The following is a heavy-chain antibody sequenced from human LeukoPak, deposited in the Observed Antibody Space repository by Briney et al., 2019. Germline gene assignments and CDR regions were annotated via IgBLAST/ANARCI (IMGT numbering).Heavy chain of an antibody. CDR2: INPNSGGT. CDR3: AREWSYGDYYDY. Sequence: ASVNVSCKASGYTFTGYYMHWVRQAPGQGLEWMGRINPNSGGTNYAQKFQGRVTMTRDTSISTAYMELSRLRSDDTAVYYCAREWSYGDYYDYWGQGTLVTVSS. D-gene: IGHD4-17*01. CDR1: GYTFTGYY. V-gene: IGHV1-2*06. J-gene: IGHJ4*02.